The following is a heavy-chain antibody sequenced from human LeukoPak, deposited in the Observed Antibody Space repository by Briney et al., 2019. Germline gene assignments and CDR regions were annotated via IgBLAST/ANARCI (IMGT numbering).Heavy chain of an antibody. D-gene: IGHD3-22*01. V-gene: IGHV3-23*01. CDR3: AKDREYYDSSGYYFRGY. Sequence: GGSLRLSCAASGFTFSSYAMSWVRQAPGKGLEWVSAISGSGGSTYYADSVKDRFTISRDNSKNTLYLQMNSLRAEDTAVYYCAKDREYYDSSGYYFRGYWGQGTLVTVSS. CDR2: ISGSGGST. CDR1: GFTFSSYA. J-gene: IGHJ4*02.